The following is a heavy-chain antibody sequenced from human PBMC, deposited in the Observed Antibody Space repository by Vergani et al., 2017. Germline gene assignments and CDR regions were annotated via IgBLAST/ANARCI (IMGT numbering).Heavy chain of an antibody. V-gene: IGHV3-33*06. J-gene: IGHJ4*02. CDR3: AKVAAAGKAEPKYYFDY. CDR1: GFTFTDYG. Sequence: QAQLVESGGGVVQPGSSLRLSCAASGFTFTDYGMHWVRQAPGKGLEWGAVIWSNGVNKYYADSVRGSFTFSRDNSNNKLYLQMNSLRAEDTAVYYCAKVAAAGKAEPKYYFDYWGQGTLVTVSS. CDR2: IWSNGVNK. D-gene: IGHD6-13*01.